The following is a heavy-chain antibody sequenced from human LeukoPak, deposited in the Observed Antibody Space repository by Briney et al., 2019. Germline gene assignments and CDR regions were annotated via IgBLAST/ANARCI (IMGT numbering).Heavy chain of an antibody. CDR2: MNPNSGNT. J-gene: IGHJ4*02. D-gene: IGHD2/OR15-2a*01. Sequence: ASVKVSCKASGYTFTSYDINWVRQATGQGLEWMGWMNPNSGNTRNAQKFQGRVTTTRSTSISTAYMELSSLRSEDTAVYYCGRPLRRSQVVLSGYSGQGTLVIVSS. V-gene: IGHV1-8*01. CDR1: GYTFTSYD. CDR3: GRPLRRSQVVLSGY.